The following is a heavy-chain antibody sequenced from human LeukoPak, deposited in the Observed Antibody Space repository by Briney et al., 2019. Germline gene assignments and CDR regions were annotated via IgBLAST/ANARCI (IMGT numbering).Heavy chain of an antibody. Sequence: GASVKVSCKASGYTFTGQYIHWVRQAPGQGLAWMGWINPNSGGTNYAQKFQGRVTMTRDTSINSAYMELRRLRSDDTAVYYCARDGNCSGGSCSLDYWGQGTLVTVSS. V-gene: IGHV1-2*02. J-gene: IGHJ4*02. CDR3: ARDGNCSGGSCSLDY. CDR2: INPNSGGT. D-gene: IGHD2-15*01. CDR1: GYTFTGQY.